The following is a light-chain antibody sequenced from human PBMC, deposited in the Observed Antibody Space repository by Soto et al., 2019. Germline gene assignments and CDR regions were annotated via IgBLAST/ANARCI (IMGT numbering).Light chain of an antibody. Sequence: DSVMTQFPLSLSVTPGEPASISCRSSQSLLHSNGYNYVDWHVQKPGQSPQLLIYLVSNRASGVPDRFSGSGSGTDFTLRISRVVGGDFGVYYGWQALQVRVEVGQGTKVEIK. CDR2: LVS. CDR1: QSLLHSNGYNY. J-gene: IGKJ1*01. V-gene: IGKV2-28*01. CDR3: WQALQVRVE.